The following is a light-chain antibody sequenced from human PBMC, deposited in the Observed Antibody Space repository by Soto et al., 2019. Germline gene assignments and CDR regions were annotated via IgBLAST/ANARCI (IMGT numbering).Light chain of an antibody. J-gene: IGKJ1*01. V-gene: IGKV3-15*01. CDR1: QSVSSN. Sequence: EIVMTQAPATRSVSPGERATLSCRASQSVSSNLAWYQQKPGQAPRLLIYGASTRATGIPARFSGSGSGTEFTLTISSLQSEDFAVYYCQQYNNWPKTFDQGTKVKIK. CDR3: QQYNNWPKT. CDR2: GAS.